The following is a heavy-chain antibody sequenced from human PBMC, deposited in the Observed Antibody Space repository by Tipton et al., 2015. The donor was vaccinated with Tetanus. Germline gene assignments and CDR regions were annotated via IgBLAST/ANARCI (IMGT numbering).Heavy chain of an antibody. CDR1: GGSISSGGYY. J-gene: IGHJ6*02. CDR3: ARDRYYDILTGYYGVGVDRLYGMDV. D-gene: IGHD3-9*01. CDR2: IYYSGST. V-gene: IGHV4-31*03. Sequence: TLSLTCTVSGGSISSGGYYWSWIRQHPGKGLEWIGYIYYSGSTYYNPSLKSRVTISVDTSKNQFSLELSSVTAADTAVYYCARDRYYDILTGYYGVGVDRLYGMDVWGQGTTVTVSS.